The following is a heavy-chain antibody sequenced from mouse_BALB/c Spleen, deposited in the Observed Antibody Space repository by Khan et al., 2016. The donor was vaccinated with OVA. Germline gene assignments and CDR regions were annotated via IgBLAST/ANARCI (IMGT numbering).Heavy chain of an antibody. J-gene: IGHJ1*01. CDR2: INTYTGEP. CDR1: GYTFTNSG. CDR3: ARGASYWYFDV. V-gene: IGHV9-1*02. Sequence: QIQLVQSGPELKKPGETVKISCPASGYTFTNSGMNWVKQAPGKGLKWMGWINTYTGEPTYTDDFKGRFAFSLETSASTAYLQINNLKNEDMATYFCARGASYWYFDVWGAGTTVTVSS.